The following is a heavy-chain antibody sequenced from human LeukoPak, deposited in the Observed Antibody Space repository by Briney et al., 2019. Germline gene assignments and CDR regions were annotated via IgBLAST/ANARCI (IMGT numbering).Heavy chain of an antibody. Sequence: GRSLRLSCAASGFTFSTYTMHWVRQAPGKGLEWVAVIAYDGSYTYYADSVKGRFTISRDNSKNTLYLQINSLRAEDTAVYYCAKVDSSGWYGYYYYGMDVWGQGTTVTVSS. J-gene: IGHJ6*02. D-gene: IGHD6-19*01. CDR1: GFTFSTYT. V-gene: IGHV3-30*04. CDR3: AKVDSSGWYGYYYYGMDV. CDR2: IAYDGSYT.